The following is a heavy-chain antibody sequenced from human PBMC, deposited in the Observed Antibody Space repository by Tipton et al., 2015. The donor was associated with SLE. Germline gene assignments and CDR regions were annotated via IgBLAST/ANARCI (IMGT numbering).Heavy chain of an antibody. J-gene: IGHJ4*02. Sequence: TLSLTCTVSGGSISSGSYYWSWIRQPAGKGLEWIGYIYTSGSTNYNPSLKSRVTISVDTSKNQFSLKLSSVTAADTAVDYCARVALLWFGELSYFDYWGQGTLVTVSS. V-gene: IGHV4-61*09. CDR2: IYTSGST. CDR3: ARVALLWFGELSYFDY. CDR1: GGSISSGSYY. D-gene: IGHD3-10*01.